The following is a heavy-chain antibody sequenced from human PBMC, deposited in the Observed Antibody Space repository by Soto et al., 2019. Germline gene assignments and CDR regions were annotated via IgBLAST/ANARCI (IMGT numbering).Heavy chain of an antibody. CDR1: GGSFSGYY. V-gene: IGHV4-34*01. CDR2: ITHSGST. CDR3: ARSSVRGWSY. Sequence: KPSETLSLTCAVYGGSFSGYYWTWIRQPPGKGLERIGEITHSGSTNYNPSLKSRVTISVDASKNQFSLNLNSVTAADTAVYYCARSSVRGWSYWGQGTLVTVSS. J-gene: IGHJ4*02. D-gene: IGHD3-10*02.